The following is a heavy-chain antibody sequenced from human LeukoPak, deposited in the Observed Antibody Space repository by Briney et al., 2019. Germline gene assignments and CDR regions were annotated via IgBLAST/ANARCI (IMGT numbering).Heavy chain of an antibody. J-gene: IGHJ6*03. Sequence: PSETLSLTCTVSGGSISSGSYYWSWIRQPAGKGLEWIGRIDTSGSTNSNPSLKSRVTISVDTSKNQFSLKLSSVTAADTAVYYCARTTEGYCRGRSCYSYYSYMDVWGKGTTVTVSS. CDR2: IDTSGST. CDR3: ARTTEGYCRGRSCYSYYSYMDV. CDR1: GGSISSGSYY. D-gene: IGHD2-15*01. V-gene: IGHV4-61*02.